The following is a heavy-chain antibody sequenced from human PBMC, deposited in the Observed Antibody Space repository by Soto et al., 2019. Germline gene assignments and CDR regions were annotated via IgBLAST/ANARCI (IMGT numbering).Heavy chain of an antibody. J-gene: IGHJ1*01. CDR2: IYSSGST. Sequence: QVQLQESGPGLVKPSETLSLTCSVSSGSVSSGTYYWSWIRQPPGRGLEWIGHIYSSGSTNYNPSLKSRVTISVDTSKNQCSLILSSVTAADTAMYYCARDSAAAGYQYWGQGTLVTVSS. CDR3: ARDSAAAGYQY. CDR1: SGSVSSGTYY. V-gene: IGHV4-61*01. D-gene: IGHD2-2*03.